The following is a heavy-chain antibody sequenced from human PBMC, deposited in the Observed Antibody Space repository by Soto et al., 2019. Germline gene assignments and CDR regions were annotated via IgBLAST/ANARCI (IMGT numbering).Heavy chain of an antibody. CDR1: GFTFSSYW. J-gene: IGHJ6*02. Sequence: GGSLRLSCAASGFTFSSYWMHWVRQAPGKGLVWVSRINSDGSSTSYADSVKGRFTISRDNAKNTLSLQMNSLRAEDTAVYYCAKPPPNYVLDVWGQGTTVIVSS. V-gene: IGHV3-74*01. CDR2: INSDGSST. CDR3: AKPPPNYVLDV.